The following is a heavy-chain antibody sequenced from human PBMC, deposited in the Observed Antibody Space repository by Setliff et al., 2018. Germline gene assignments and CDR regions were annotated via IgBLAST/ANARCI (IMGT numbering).Heavy chain of an antibody. CDR3: ARGRNIAARLLDP. V-gene: IGHV4-34*01. D-gene: IGHD6-6*01. CDR1: GLTFSHAW. CDR2: INHSGST. J-gene: IGHJ5*02. Sequence: GSLRLSCAASGLTFSHAWMTWVRQSPGKGLEWIGEINHSGSTNYNPSLKSRVSISVDTSKNQFSLKLSSVTAADTAVYYCARGRNIAARLLDPWGQGTLVTVSS.